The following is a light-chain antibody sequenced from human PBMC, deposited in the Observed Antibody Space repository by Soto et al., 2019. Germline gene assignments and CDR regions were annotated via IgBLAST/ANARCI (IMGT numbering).Light chain of an antibody. J-gene: IGKJ1*01. CDR3: LQDYNYPWT. CDR2: AAS. Sequence: IQMTQPPSTLSASVGDRVTITCRASQSISSWLSWYQQEPGKAPKLLIYAASSLQSGVPSRFSGSGSGTDFTLTISSLQPEDFATYYCLQDYNYPWTFGQGTKVDI. CDR1: QSISSW. V-gene: IGKV1-6*01.